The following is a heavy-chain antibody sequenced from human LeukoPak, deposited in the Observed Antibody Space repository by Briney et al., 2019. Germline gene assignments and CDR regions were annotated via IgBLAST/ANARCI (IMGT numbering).Heavy chain of an antibody. D-gene: IGHD2-2*01. CDR1: GGSFSGYY. J-gene: IGHJ6*02. Sequence: SETLSLTCAVYGGSFSGYYWSWIRQPPGKGLEWIGEINHSGSTNYNPSLKSRVTISVDTSKNQFSLKLSSVTAADTAVYYCASLTPQLLGDSRRVFYYGMDVWGQGTTVTVSS. CDR2: INHSGST. V-gene: IGHV4-34*01. CDR3: ASLTPQLLGDSRRVFYYGMDV.